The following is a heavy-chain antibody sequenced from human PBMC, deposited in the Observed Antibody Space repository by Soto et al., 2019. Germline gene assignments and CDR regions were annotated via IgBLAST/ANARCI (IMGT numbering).Heavy chain of an antibody. CDR1: RGSFSGFY. CDR2: INHSGTT. J-gene: IGHJ6*02. Sequence: SETLSLTCGVYRGSFSGFYWSWVRQTPGGGLEWIGEINHSGTTNYNPSFQNRVTISVDKSTNNFSLKMTSVTAADAAVYYCARGRGYVYGSNFYGLDVWGQGTTVTSP. V-gene: IGHV4-34*01. D-gene: IGHD6-25*01. CDR3: ARGRGYVYGSNFYGLDV.